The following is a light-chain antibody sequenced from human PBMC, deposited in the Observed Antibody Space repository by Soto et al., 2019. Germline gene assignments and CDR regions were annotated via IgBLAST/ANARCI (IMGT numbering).Light chain of an antibody. Sequence: IHMTQSPSTLSASVGDRVTITCRASQSISIWLAWYQQKPGKAPNLLIYKTSSLETGVPSRFSGSGSGTEFTLPISSLQPDDFATYYCQHWNDYSWTFGQGTKVYVK. CDR3: QHWNDYSWT. CDR2: KTS. V-gene: IGKV1-5*03. CDR1: QSISIW. J-gene: IGKJ1*01.